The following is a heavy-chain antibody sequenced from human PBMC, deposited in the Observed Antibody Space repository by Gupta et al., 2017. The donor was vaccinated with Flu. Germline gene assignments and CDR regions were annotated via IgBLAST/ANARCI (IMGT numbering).Heavy chain of an antibody. CDR1: GFTFSSYA. CDR3: AKAHDSSGYYYSLFDY. D-gene: IGHD3-22*01. Sequence: EVQLLESGGGLVQPGGSLRLSCAASGFTFSSYAMSWVRQAPGKGLEWVSAISGSGGSTYYADSVKGRFTISRDNSKNTLYLQMNSLRAEDTAVYYCAKAHDSSGYYYSLFDYWGQGTLVTVSS. CDR2: ISGSGGST. V-gene: IGHV3-23*01. J-gene: IGHJ4*02.